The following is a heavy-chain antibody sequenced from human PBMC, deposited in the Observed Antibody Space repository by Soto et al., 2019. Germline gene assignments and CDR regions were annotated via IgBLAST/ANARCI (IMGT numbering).Heavy chain of an antibody. V-gene: IGHV1-46*01. J-gene: IGHJ4*02. CDR3: ARDHYDSSGYIDY. D-gene: IGHD3-22*01. CDR2: INPSGGST. Sequence: GQGLEWMGIINPSGGSTSYAQKFQGRVTMTRDTSTSTVYMELSSLRSEDTAVYYCARDHYDSSGYIDYWGQRTLLSVSS.